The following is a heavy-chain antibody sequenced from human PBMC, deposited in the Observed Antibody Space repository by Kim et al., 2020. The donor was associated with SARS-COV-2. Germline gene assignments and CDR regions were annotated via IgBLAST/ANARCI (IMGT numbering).Heavy chain of an antibody. V-gene: IGHV3-30*07. Sequence: AESVKGRFTISRDNSKSTLYLQMNSLRAEDTAVYYCARSELLWFGESVDYCGQGTLVTVSS. CDR3: ARSELLWFGESVDY. J-gene: IGHJ4*02. D-gene: IGHD3-10*01.